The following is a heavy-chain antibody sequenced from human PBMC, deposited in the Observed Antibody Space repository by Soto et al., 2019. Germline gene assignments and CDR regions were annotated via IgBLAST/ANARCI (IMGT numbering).Heavy chain of an antibody. CDR1: GFNVNSDY. CDR2: IYSGETT. Sequence: WGSLRLSCAASGFNVNSDYMNWVRQTPGKWLEWVASIYSGETTYYADSVRGRFTISSDKSKNTLYFQLSSLRIEGTAVYYCTRDGRGLGRLSLFEYWGQGVLVTVSS. J-gene: IGHJ4*02. CDR3: TRDGRGLGRLSLFEY. D-gene: IGHD2-21*02. V-gene: IGHV3-53*01.